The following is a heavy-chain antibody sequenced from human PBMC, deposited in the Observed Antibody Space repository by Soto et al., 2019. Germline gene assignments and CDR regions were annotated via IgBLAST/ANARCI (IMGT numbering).Heavy chain of an antibody. CDR2: MNPNSGNT. CDR1: GYTFTSYD. V-gene: IGHV1-8*01. D-gene: IGHD6-19*01. CDR3: ARGIGGAVAGNFAPHYYYYMDV. Sequence: ASVKVSCKASGYTFTSYDINWVRQATGQGLEWMGWMNPNSGNTGYAQKFQGRVTMTRNTSISTAYMELSSLRSKDTAVYYCARGIGGAVAGNFAPHYYYYMDVWGKGTTVTVSS. J-gene: IGHJ6*03.